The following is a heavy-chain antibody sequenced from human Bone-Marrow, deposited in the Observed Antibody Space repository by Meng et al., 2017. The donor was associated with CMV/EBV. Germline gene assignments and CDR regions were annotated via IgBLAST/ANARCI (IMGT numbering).Heavy chain of an antibody. J-gene: IGHJ6*02. CDR3: ARDRTGDCSSTTCYNNYYYYGMDV. Sequence: SVKVSCKASGGTLSNNAISWVRQAPGQGLEWMGGIIPFFATANYPQKFQGRVTITTDESTNTAYMELSSLRSEDTAVYYCARDRTGDCSSTTCYNNYYYYGMDVWGQGTTVTVSS. D-gene: IGHD2-2*02. CDR2: IIPFFATA. CDR1: GGTLSNNA. V-gene: IGHV1-69*05.